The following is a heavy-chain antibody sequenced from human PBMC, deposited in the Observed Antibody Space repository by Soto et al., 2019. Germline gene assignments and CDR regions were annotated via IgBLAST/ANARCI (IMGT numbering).Heavy chain of an antibody. CDR2: INPSGGST. CDR3: ARDREGLGYNWNPPLYYYYGMDV. D-gene: IGHD1-1*01. J-gene: IGHJ6*02. CDR1: GYTFTSYY. V-gene: IGHV1-46*01. Sequence: ASVKVSCKASGYTFTSYYMHWVRQAPGQGLEWMGIINPSGGSTSYAQKFQGRVTMTRDTSTSTVYMELSSLRSEDTAVYYRARDREGLGYNWNPPLYYYYGMDVWGQGTTVTVSS.